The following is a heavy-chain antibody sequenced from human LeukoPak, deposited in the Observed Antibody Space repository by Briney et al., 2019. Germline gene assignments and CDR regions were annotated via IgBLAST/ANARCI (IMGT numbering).Heavy chain of an antibody. CDR2: ISAYNGHP. V-gene: IGHV1-18*01. Sequence: GASVKVSCKASGYTFTSYGVSWVRQAPRQGLEWMGWISAYNGHPNYAQKLQGRVTMTTDTSTSTAYMELRSLRSDDTAVYYCARDIDYYDSSGYGDAFDIWGQGTMVTVSS. CDR3: ARDIDYYDSSGYGDAFDI. D-gene: IGHD3-22*01. J-gene: IGHJ3*02. CDR1: GYTFTSYG.